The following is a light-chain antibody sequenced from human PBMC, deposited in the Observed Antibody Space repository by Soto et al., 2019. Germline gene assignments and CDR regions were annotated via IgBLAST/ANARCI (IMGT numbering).Light chain of an antibody. Sequence: QSALTQPASVSGSPGQSITISCTGTTSDVGRYNYVSWHQQHPGKAPKLLIFDVSNRPSRVSDRFSGSKSGNTASLTISGLQAEDEADYYCNSYTTGTTWVFGGGTKLTVL. CDR1: TSDVGRYNY. CDR3: NSYTTGTTWV. CDR2: DVS. J-gene: IGLJ3*02. V-gene: IGLV2-14*01.